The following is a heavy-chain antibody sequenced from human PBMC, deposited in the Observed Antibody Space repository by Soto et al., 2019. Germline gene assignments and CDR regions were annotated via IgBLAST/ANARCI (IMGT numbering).Heavy chain of an antibody. V-gene: IGHV4-34*01. CDR2: INHSGST. J-gene: IGHJ5*02. Sequence: SETLSLTCAVYGGSFSGYYWSWIRQPPGKGLEWIGEINHSGSTNYNPSLKSRVTISVDTSKNQFSLKLSSVTAADTAVYYCARDALLWFGHEKGWFDPWGQGTLVTVSS. CDR3: ARDALLWFGHEKGWFDP. CDR1: GGSFSGYY. D-gene: IGHD3-10*01.